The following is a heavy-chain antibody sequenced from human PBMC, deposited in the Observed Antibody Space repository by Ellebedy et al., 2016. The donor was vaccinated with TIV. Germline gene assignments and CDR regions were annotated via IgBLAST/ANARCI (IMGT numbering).Heavy chain of an antibody. V-gene: IGHV1-46*01. Sequence: AASVKVSCKASGYTFSSNYMHWVRQAPGQGLEWMGITNPSGGSTNYAQKFQGRVTITRDTSTSTVYMVLSSLRSEDTAVYYCARRSSAYALDYWGQGTLVTVSS. J-gene: IGHJ4*02. CDR2: TNPSGGST. CDR1: GYTFSSNY. D-gene: IGHD5-12*01. CDR3: ARRSSAYALDY.